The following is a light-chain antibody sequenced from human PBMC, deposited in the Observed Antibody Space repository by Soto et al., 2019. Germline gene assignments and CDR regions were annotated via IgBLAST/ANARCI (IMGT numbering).Light chain of an antibody. Sequence: IVLTQCPGTLSLSPGERATLSCRASQCFSSSYLAWYQQKPGQAPRLLXXGAXSRATGIPDRFSGSGSGRDFTLTISRLEPEDFAVYYCQQYGSSSTWTFGQGTKVDIK. J-gene: IGKJ1*01. CDR2: GAX. CDR3: QQYGSSSTWT. CDR1: QCFSSSY. V-gene: IGKV3-20*01.